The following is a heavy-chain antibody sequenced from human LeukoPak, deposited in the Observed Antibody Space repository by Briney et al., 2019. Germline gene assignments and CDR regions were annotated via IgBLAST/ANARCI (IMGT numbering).Heavy chain of an antibody. V-gene: IGHV3-30*04. CDR1: GFNFGGYA. CDR2: IAHDESAT. D-gene: IGHD2-21*01. CDR3: ARLGLGVVHTAPNFDY. Sequence: GGSLRLSCAASGFNFGGYAMHWVRQTPGQGLDWLGSIAHDESATYYADSVKGRVTVSRDSSERTLFLEMSSLKLEDTAIYYCARLGLGVVHTAPNFDYWGQGILVTVSS. J-gene: IGHJ4*02.